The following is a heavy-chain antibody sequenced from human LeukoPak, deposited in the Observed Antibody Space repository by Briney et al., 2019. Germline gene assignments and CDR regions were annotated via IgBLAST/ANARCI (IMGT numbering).Heavy chain of an antibody. CDR2: ISAYNGNT. Sequence: GASVKVSCKASGYTFTSYGISWVRQAPGQGLEWMGWISAYNGNTNYAQKLQGRVTMTTDTATSTAYMELKSLRSHDTAAYFCARVVSGSLKVGTGDYWGQGTLVTVSS. CDR3: ARVVSGSLKVGTGDY. CDR1: GYTFTSYG. V-gene: IGHV1-18*01. D-gene: IGHD1-26*01. J-gene: IGHJ4*02.